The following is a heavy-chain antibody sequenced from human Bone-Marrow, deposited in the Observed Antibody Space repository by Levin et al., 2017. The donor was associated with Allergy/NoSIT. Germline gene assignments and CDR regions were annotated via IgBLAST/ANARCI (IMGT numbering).Heavy chain of an antibody. V-gene: IGHV4-59*01. CDR1: GGSISNYY. D-gene: IGHD5-18*01. J-gene: IGHJ4*02. CDR3: ARMGDTAMVDPFDY. Sequence: ASETLSLTCTVSGGSISNYYWSWIRQPPGKGLEWIGYIYYSGSTNYNPSLKSRVTISVDTSKSQFSLKLTSVTAADTAVYFCARMGDTAMVDPFDYWGQGTLVTVSS. CDR2: IYYSGST.